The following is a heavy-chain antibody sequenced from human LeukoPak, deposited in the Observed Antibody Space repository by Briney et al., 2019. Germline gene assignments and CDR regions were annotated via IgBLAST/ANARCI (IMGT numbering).Heavy chain of an antibody. D-gene: IGHD3-22*01. CDR2: IWYDGSNK. CDR3: AKGTNYYDSSTSIPTDY. J-gene: IGHJ4*02. CDR1: GFTFSSYG. V-gene: IGHV3-33*06. Sequence: GGSLRLSCAASGFTFSSYGMHWVRQAPGKGLEWVAVIWYDGSNKYYADSVKGRFTISRDNSKNTLYLQMNSLRAEDTAVYYCAKGTNYYDSSTSIPTDYWGQGTLVTVSS.